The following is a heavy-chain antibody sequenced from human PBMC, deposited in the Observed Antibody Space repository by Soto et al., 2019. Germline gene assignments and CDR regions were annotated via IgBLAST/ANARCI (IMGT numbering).Heavy chain of an antibody. Sequence: WASVKVSCKASGGTFSSYAISWVGQAPGQGLEWMGVYIPVLGTANYAQKFKGRVTITADEPTSTAYMELSSLRSEDTAVYYCARVGLRYDSSGSNWYYFDYWGQGTLVTVSS. J-gene: IGHJ4*02. CDR2: YIPVLGTA. CDR1: GGTFSSYA. V-gene: IGHV1-69*13. CDR3: ARVGLRYDSSGSNWYYFDY. D-gene: IGHD3-22*01.